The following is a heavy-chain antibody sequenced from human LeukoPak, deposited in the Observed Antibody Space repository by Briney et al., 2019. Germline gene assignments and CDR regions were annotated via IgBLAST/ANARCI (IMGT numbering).Heavy chain of an antibody. D-gene: IGHD1-26*01. CDR2: ISPSGGST. CDR3: ARGSGAQGRRWDY. CDR1: GYTFTSYY. J-gene: IGHJ4*02. V-gene: IGHV1-46*03. Sequence: GASVKVSXKASGYTFTSYYMHWVRQAPGQGLEWMGIISPSGGSTSYTQKFQGRVTMTRDTSTSTVYMELSSLRSEDTAVYYCARGSGAQGRRWDYWGQGTLVTVSS.